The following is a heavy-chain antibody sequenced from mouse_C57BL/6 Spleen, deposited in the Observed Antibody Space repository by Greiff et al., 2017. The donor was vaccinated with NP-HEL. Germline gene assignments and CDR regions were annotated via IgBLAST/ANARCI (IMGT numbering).Heavy chain of an antibody. CDR2: IYPGSGST. J-gene: IGHJ3*01. Sequence: QVQLKQPGAELVKPGASVKMSCKASGYTFTSYWITWVKQRPGQGLEWIGDIYPGSGSTNYNEKFKSKATLTVDTSSSTAYMQLSSLTSESSAVYYWASSYYYGSSWEAGFAYWGKGTLVTVSA. D-gene: IGHD1-1*01. CDR1: GYTFTSYW. V-gene: IGHV1-55*01. CDR3: ASSYYYGSSWEAGFAY.